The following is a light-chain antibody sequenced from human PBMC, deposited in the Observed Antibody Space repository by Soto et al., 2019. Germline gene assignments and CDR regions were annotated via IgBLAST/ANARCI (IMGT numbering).Light chain of an antibody. CDR1: QSVSSSY. V-gene: IGKV3-20*01. CDR3: QQYNTYWT. Sequence: EIVLTQSPGTLSLSPGERATLSCRASQSVSSSYLAWYQQKPGQVPRLLIYGASTRATGIPARFSGSGSGTEFTLTISSLQPDDFASYYCQQYNTYWTFGQGTKVDIK. J-gene: IGKJ1*01. CDR2: GAS.